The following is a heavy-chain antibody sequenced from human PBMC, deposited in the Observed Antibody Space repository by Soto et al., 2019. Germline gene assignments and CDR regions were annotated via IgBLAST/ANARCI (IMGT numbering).Heavy chain of an antibody. CDR3: AHRRPGGDYGDYPIDY. D-gene: IGHD4-17*01. Sequence: SGPTLVNPTQTLTLTCTFSGFSLSTSGVGVGWIRQPPGKALEWLALIYWDDDKRYSPSLKSRLTITKDTSKNQVVLTMTNMDPVDTATYYCAHRRPGGDYGDYPIDYWGQGTLVTVSS. V-gene: IGHV2-5*02. J-gene: IGHJ4*02. CDR2: IYWDDDK. CDR1: GFSLSTSGVG.